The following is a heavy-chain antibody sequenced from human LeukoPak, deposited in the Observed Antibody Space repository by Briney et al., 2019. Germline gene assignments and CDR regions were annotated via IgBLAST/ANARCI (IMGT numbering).Heavy chain of an antibody. Sequence: ASVKVSCKASGYTFTSYDINWVRQPTGQGLEWMGWMNPNSGNTGYAQKFQGRVTMTRNTSISTAYMELSSLRSEDTAVYYCARGGYSSTRIARGWFDPWGQGTLVTVSS. CDR1: GYTFTSYD. D-gene: IGHD5-18*01. J-gene: IGHJ5*02. CDR3: ARGGYSSTRIARGWFDP. CDR2: MNPNSGNT. V-gene: IGHV1-8*01.